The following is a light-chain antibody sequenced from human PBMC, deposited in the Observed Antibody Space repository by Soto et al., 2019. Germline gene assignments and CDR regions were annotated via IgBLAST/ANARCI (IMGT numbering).Light chain of an antibody. CDR1: QSISSW. Sequence: DIQVTQSPSSLSASVGDRVTITCRASQSISSWLAWFQQKPGKAPNLLIYKASSLQSGVPSRFSGSGSGTEFTLTISSLQPDDFATYYCQQYNGYSRTFGQGTKVDIK. CDR3: QQYNGYSRT. J-gene: IGKJ1*01. CDR2: KAS. V-gene: IGKV1-5*03.